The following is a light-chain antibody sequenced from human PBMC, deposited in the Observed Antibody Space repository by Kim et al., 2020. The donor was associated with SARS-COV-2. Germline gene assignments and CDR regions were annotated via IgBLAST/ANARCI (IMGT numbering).Light chain of an antibody. Sequence: GKTVTISCTRSGGSIASNYVQWYQQRPGSVPTTVIYEDNERPSGVPDRFSGSIDSSSNSASLTISGLKTEDEADYYCQSYDSSSQVFGGGTQLTVL. CDR3: QSYDSSSQV. J-gene: IGLJ3*02. V-gene: IGLV6-57*03. CDR1: GGSIASNY. CDR2: EDN.